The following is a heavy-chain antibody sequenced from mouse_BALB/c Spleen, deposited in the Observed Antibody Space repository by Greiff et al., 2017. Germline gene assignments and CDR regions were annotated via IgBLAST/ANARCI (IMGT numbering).Heavy chain of an antibody. V-gene: IGHV5-9-4*01. Sequence: EVQVVESGGGLVKPGGSLKLSCAASGFTFSSYAMSWVRQSPEKRLEWVAEISSGGSYTYYPDTVTGRFTISRDNAKNTLYLEMSSLRSEDTAMYYCARDDGSSPYWYFDVWGAGTTVTVSS. J-gene: IGHJ1*01. CDR3: ARDDGSSPYWYFDV. D-gene: IGHD1-1*01. CDR1: GFTFSSYA. CDR2: ISSGGSYT.